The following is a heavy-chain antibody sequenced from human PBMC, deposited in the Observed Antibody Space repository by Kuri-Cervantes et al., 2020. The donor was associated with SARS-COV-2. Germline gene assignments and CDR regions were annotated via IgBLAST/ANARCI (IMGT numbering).Heavy chain of an antibody. V-gene: IGHV1-46*01. CDR3: ASPVAGTLYFQH. CDR2: INPSGGST. J-gene: IGHJ1*01. D-gene: IGHD6-19*01. CDR1: GYTFTGYY. Sequence: ASVKVSCKASGYTFTGYYMHWVRQAPGQGLEWMGIINPSGGSTSYAQKFQGRVTMTRGTSTSTVYMELSSLRSEDTAVYYCASPVAGTLYFQHWGQGTLVTVSS.